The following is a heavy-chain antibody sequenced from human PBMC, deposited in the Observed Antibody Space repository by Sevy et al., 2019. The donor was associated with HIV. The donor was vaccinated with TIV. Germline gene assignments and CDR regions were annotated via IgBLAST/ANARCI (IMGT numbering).Heavy chain of an antibody. V-gene: IGHV3-30*18. CDR2: VSYDGSNK. J-gene: IGHJ4*02. Sequence: GGSLRLSCAASGFTFSIYGMHWVRQAPGKGLEWVAVVSYDGSNKYYADSVKGRFTISRDNSKNTLYLKMNSLRAEDMAVYYCEKGLGGVLEWLLYTLDYWGQGTLVTVSS. CDR1: GFTFSIYG. CDR3: EKGLGGVLEWLLYTLDY. D-gene: IGHD3-3*01.